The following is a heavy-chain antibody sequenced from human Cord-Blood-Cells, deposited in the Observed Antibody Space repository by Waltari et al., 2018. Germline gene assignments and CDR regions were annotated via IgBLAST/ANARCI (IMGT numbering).Heavy chain of an antibody. V-gene: IGHV1-24*01. J-gene: IGHJ6*02. CDR1: GYTLTELS. Sequence: QVQLVQSGAEVKKPGASVKVSCKVSGYTLTELSMHWVRQAPGKGLEWMGGFDPEDGETIYAQKFQGRVTMTEDTSTDTAYMELSSLRSEDTAVYYCATDPIAAAGKRGYYYYGMDVWGQGTTVTVSS. CDR2: FDPEDGET. D-gene: IGHD6-13*01. CDR3: ATDPIAAAGKRGYYYYGMDV.